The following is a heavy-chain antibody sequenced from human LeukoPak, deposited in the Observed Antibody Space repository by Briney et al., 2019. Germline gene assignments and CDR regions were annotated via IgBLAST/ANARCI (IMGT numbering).Heavy chain of an antibody. J-gene: IGHJ4*02. CDR1: GFTFSSYA. V-gene: IGHV3-23*01. D-gene: IGHD2-2*01. CDR3: VGINIVVVPGGVYFDY. Sequence: PWGSLRLSCAASGFTFSSYAMSWVRQAPGKGLEWVSAISGSGGSTYYADSVKGRFTISRDNSKSTLYLQMNSLRAEDTAVYYCVGINIVVVPGGVYFDYWGQGTLVTVSS. CDR2: ISGSGGST.